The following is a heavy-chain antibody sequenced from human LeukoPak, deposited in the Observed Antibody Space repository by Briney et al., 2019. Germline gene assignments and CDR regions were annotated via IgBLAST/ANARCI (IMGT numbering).Heavy chain of an antibody. Sequence: GGSLRLSCAASGFTFSSYAMSWVRQAPGKGLEWVSAISGSGGSTYYADSVKGRFSISRDNAKNSLSLQMNSLRAEDTAVYFCASEHSGNYYRPFDYWGQGTLVTVSS. D-gene: IGHD1-26*01. CDR2: ISGSGGST. J-gene: IGHJ4*02. V-gene: IGHV3-23*01. CDR3: ASEHSGNYYRPFDY. CDR1: GFTFSSYA.